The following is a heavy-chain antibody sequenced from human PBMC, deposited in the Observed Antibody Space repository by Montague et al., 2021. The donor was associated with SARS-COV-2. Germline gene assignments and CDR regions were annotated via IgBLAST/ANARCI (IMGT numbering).Heavy chain of an antibody. CDR2: INHNGGA. CDR1: GGSFSGHS. V-gene: IGHV4-34*01. D-gene: IGHD3-22*01. Sequence: SETLSLTCAVYGGSFSGHSWTWIRQPPGKGLKWIGEINHNGGATYNPSLTSRVPISVDTSKNQFSLKLSSLTAADTAVYYCARGLTDVTVILVFVGASLYFDSWGQGALVTVSS. J-gene: IGHJ4*02. CDR3: ARGLTDVTVILVFVGASLYFDS.